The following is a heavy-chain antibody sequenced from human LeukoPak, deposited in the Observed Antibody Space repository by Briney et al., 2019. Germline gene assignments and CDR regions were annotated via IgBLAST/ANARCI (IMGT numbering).Heavy chain of an antibody. J-gene: IGHJ4*02. CDR3: AKASLGAYFDWLRHPSVVLDY. CDR1: GFTFNTYN. Sequence: PGGSLRLSCAASGFTFNTYNMNWVRQAPGQGLEWVSAISGSGGSTYYADSVKGRFTISRDNSKNTLYLQMNSLRAEDTAVYYCAKASLGAYFDWLRHPSVVLDYWGQGTLVTVSS. V-gene: IGHV3-23*01. D-gene: IGHD3-9*01. CDR2: ISGSGGST.